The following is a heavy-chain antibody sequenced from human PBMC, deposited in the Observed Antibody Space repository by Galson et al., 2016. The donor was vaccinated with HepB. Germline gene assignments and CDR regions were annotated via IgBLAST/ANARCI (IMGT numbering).Heavy chain of an antibody. CDR1: GFSFNNSW. CDR2: MNPDGSAN. Sequence: SLRLSCAASGFSFNNSWMNWVRQAPGKGPEWVASMNPDGSANYYVGSVRGRYTISRDNAKNSLYLQRDSLRADDTAVYYCARDRAYSQFDFWGQGTPVTVSS. D-gene: IGHD4-11*01. V-gene: IGHV3-7*03. J-gene: IGHJ4*02. CDR3: ARDRAYSQFDF.